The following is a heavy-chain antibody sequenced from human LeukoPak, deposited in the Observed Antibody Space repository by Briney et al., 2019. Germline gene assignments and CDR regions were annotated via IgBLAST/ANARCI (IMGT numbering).Heavy chain of an antibody. V-gene: IGHV4-34*09. J-gene: IGHJ4*02. CDR1: GGSFSGYY. Sequence: SETLSLTCAVYGGSFSGYYWSWIRQPPGKGLEWIGEINHSGSTNYNPSLKSRVTISVDTSKSQFSLKLSSVTAADTAVYYCARIDSSGWEAFDYWGQGTLVTVSS. CDR3: ARIDSSGWEAFDY. D-gene: IGHD6-19*01. CDR2: INHSGST.